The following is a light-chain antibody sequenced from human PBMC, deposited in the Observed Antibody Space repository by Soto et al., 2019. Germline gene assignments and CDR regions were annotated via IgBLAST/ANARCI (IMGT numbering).Light chain of an antibody. Sequence: DIVMTQSPDSLAVSLGERATINCKSSQSVLYSSNNKNYLAWYQQKPGQPPKLLIYWASTRESGVPDRFSGSGSGTDFTLTISSLQAEDVDVYYCQQYYSTPPTFGPGTKVDIK. CDR3: QQYYSTPPT. J-gene: IGKJ3*01. CDR2: WAS. V-gene: IGKV4-1*01. CDR1: QSVLYSSNNKNY.